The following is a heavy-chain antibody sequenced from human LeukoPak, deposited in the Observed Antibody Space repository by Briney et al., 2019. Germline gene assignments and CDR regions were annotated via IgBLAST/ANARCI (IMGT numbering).Heavy chain of an antibody. CDR3: AREGTSRTHLNWFDP. CDR1: GGSISSYY. CDR2: IYGSGST. D-gene: IGHD2-2*01. J-gene: IGHJ5*02. V-gene: IGHV4-59*01. Sequence: SETLSLTCTVSGGSISSYYWSWIRQPPGKGLEWIGHIYGSGSTNYNPSLKSRVTLSVDTSKNQFSLKLSSVTAADTAVYYCAREGTSRTHLNWFDPWGQGTLVTVSS.